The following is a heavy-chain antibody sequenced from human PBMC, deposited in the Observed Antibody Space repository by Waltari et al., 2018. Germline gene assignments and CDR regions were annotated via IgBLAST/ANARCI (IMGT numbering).Heavy chain of an antibody. CDR1: GGTFSSYA. D-gene: IGHD1-20*01. Sequence: QVQLVQSGAEVKKPGSSVKVSCKASGGTFSSYALSWVRQAPGQGLEWMGGIIPIFGTANYAQKFQGRVTITTDESTSTAYMELSSLRSEDTAVYYCARGRGGAYNWNDGEDYWGQGTLVTVSS. J-gene: IGHJ4*02. V-gene: IGHV1-69*05. CDR2: IIPIFGTA. CDR3: ARGRGGAYNWNDGEDY.